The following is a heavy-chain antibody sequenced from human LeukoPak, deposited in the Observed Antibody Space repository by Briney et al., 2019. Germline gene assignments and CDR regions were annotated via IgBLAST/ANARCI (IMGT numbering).Heavy chain of an antibody. CDR2: ISSSSSTI. J-gene: IGHJ3*02. D-gene: IGHD3-22*01. CDR3: ARIHRYYYDSSGYDSESAFDI. Sequence: GGSLRLSCAASGFTFSSYSMNWVRQAPGKGLEWVSYISSSSSTIYYADSVKGRFTISRDNAKNSLYLQMNSLRAEDTAVYYCARIHRYYYDSSGYDSESAFDIWGQGTMVTVSS. V-gene: IGHV3-48*04. CDR1: GFTFSSYS.